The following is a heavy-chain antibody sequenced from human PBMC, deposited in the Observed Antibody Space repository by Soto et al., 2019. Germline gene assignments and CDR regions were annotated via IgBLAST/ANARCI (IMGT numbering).Heavy chain of an antibody. Sequence: EVQLLESGGGLVQPGGSLRLSCVASGFTFSSYAMSWVRQAPGKGLEWVSAIGGSDGSTYYADSVKGRFTISRDNSKNTLYLQMNSLRAEDTAVYYCAASRSGSYYYGMDVWGQGTTV. V-gene: IGHV3-23*01. D-gene: IGHD3-10*01. CDR2: IGGSDGST. J-gene: IGHJ6*02. CDR3: AASRSGSYYYGMDV. CDR1: GFTFSSYA.